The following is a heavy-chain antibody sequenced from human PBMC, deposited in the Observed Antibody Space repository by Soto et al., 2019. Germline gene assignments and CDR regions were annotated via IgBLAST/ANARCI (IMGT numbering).Heavy chain of an antibody. D-gene: IGHD2-8*01. CDR3: PTGMGDH. V-gene: IGHV3-15*01. CDR1: GFIFSNAW. CDR2: INTKTDGGTI. Sequence: EVQLVESGGGLVKPGGSLRLSCEASGFIFSNAWMSWVRQAPGKGLEWVGRINTKTDGGTIDYAAPVKGRFTISRDVSKGTLYLQMNSLKIEDTAVYYCPTGMGDHWGQGTLVTVSS. J-gene: IGHJ4*02.